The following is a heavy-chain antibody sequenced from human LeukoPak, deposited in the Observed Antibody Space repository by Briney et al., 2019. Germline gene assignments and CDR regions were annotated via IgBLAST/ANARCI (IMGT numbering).Heavy chain of an antibody. CDR1: GGSFSGYC. D-gene: IGHD2-21*02. J-gene: IGHJ4*02. Sequence: NSSETLSPTGAVYGGSFSGYCWSWLRQPPGKGRVWFMEINHSGNTNYNPSLQSRVTISVDTSKNQVSLKLSSVTAADTAVYYCARGLPHIVVVTAIPSYYFDYWGQGTLVTVSS. CDR2: INHSGNT. CDR3: ARGLPHIVVVTAIPSYYFDY. V-gene: IGHV4-34*01.